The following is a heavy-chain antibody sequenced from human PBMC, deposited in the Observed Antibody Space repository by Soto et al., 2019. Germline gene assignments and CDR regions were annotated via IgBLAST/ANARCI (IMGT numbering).Heavy chain of an antibody. CDR1: GGSISSSSYY. CDR2: IYYSGST. CDR3: ASHPSFYDILTGYSNNWCGP. D-gene: IGHD3-9*01. Sequence: QLQLQESRPGLVKPSETLSLTCTVSGGSISSSSYYWGWIRQPPGKGLEWIGSIYYSGSTYYNPCCKRRVTKSVDTSKNQFSLKRSSVTAADTAVYFCASHPSFYDILTGYSNNWCGPWGQGTLVSASS. J-gene: IGHJ5*02. V-gene: IGHV4-39*01.